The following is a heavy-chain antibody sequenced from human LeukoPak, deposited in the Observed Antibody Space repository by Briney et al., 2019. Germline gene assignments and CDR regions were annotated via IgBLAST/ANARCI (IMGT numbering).Heavy chain of an antibody. D-gene: IGHD6-19*01. CDR1: GFTFSSYE. J-gene: IGHJ1*01. V-gene: IGHV3-7*01. CDR2: IKKDGSEK. Sequence: GGSLRLSCAASGFTFSSYEMNWVRQAPGKGLEWVANIKKDGSEKYYVDSVKGRFTISRDNAKNSLYLQMNSLRAEDTAVYYCARDSGWFSAEYFQHWGQGTLVTVSS. CDR3: ARDSGWFSAEYFQH.